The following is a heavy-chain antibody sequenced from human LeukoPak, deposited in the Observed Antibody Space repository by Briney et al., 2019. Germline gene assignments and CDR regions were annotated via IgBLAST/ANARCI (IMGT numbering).Heavy chain of an antibody. D-gene: IGHD3-10*01. CDR1: GYTFTGYY. CDR3: ARDSRGTMVRGVTGYYYYMDV. J-gene: IGHJ6*03. V-gene: IGHV1-2*02. CDR2: INPNSGST. Sequence: ASVKVSCKASGYTFTGYYMHWVRQAPGQGLEWMGWINPNSGSTNYAQKFQGRVTMTRDTSISTAYMELSRLRSDDTAVYYCARDSRGTMVRGVTGYYYYMDVWGKGTTVTISS.